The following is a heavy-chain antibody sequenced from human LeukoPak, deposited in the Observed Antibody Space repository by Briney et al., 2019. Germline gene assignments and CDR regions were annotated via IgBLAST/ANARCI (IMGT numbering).Heavy chain of an antibody. J-gene: IGHJ6*03. V-gene: IGHV5-51*01. CDR3: ARHAVTRRGYSGYWDYYMDV. CDR2: IYPGDSDT. CDR1: GYTFTSYW. Sequence: GEPLKISCKGPGYTFTSYWIGWARQMHGKVLEWLAIIYPGDSDTRYSPSFQGQVTVSADKSISTAYLQWSSLKASDTAMYYCARHAVTRRGYSGYWDYYMDVWGKETTVTVSS. D-gene: IGHD5-12*01.